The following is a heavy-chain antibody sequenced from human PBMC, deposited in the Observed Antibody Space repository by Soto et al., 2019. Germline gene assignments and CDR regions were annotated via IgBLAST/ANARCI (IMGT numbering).Heavy chain of an antibody. CDR3: ARDSWITMNAFDV. J-gene: IGHJ3*01. CDR1: GYTFTDNA. Sequence: QVHLVQSGAEVKKPGAPVKVSCKASGYTFTDNAMHWVRQAPGQRPEWVGWINVGNGDTKYSQKLQGRVTITSDTSAETAYMELSSLRSDDTAVYYCARDSWITMNAFDVWGQGTSVIVSS. D-gene: IGHD3-22*01. V-gene: IGHV1-3*01. CDR2: INVGNGDT.